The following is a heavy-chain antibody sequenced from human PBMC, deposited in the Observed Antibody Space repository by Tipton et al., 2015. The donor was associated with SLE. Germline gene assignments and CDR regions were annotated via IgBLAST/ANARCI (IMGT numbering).Heavy chain of an antibody. D-gene: IGHD6-13*01. V-gene: IGHV4-59*11. CDR3: ARDGEAAAGVEDNWFAP. CDR2: FYSIGIT. Sequence: TLSLTCTVSGVSLSSRYWSWIRQPPGKGLEWIGSFYSIGITNYDPSLRGRVTISVDTSKNQFSLKLNSVTAADTAMYYCARDGEAAAGVEDNWFAPWGQGILVTVSS. J-gene: IGHJ5*02. CDR1: GVSLSSRY.